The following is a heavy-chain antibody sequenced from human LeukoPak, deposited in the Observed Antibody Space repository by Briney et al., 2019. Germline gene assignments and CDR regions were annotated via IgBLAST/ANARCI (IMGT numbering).Heavy chain of an antibody. D-gene: IGHD6-19*01. CDR2: IYYSGST. V-gene: IGHV4-59*02. CDR3: ARGGWYPESFQH. Sequence: SETLSLTCTVSGGSVSSYYWNWIRQPPGKGLEWIGYIYYSGSTNYNPSLKSRVTISVDTSKNQFSLKLSSVTAADTAVYYCARGGWYPESFQHWGQGALVTVSS. J-gene: IGHJ1*01. CDR1: GGSVSSYY.